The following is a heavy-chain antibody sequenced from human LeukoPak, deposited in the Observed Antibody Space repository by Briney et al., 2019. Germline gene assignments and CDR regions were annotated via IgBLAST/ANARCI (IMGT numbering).Heavy chain of an antibody. D-gene: IGHD1-26*01. V-gene: IGHV1-69*06. Sequence: ASVKVSCKTTGGRFKSYGFSWVRQAPGQGLEWMGGIIPVFDRPTYAQKFEGRVTITADKSTNTTYMEISSLTSDDTAAYYCARDAQWELRAFDVWGQGTVVIVSS. J-gene: IGHJ3*01. CDR1: GGRFKSYG. CDR3: ARDAQWELRAFDV. CDR2: IIPVFDRP.